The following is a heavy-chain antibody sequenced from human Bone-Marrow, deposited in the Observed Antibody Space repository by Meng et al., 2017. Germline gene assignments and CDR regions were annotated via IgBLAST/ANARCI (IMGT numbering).Heavy chain of an antibody. D-gene: IGHD1-26*01. CDR1: GVDFIRYG. CDR3: ARDREVGEFDY. V-gene: IGHV3-33*01. CDR2: ICYYGSNK. J-gene: IGHJ4*02. Sequence: VELGGGGVSPARSLSLCCAGSGVDFIRYGMHWVRQAPGNGLEWVEVICYYGSNKYYADSVKGRFTISRDNSKNTLYLQMNSLRAEDTAVYYCARDREVGEFDYWGQGTLVTVSS.